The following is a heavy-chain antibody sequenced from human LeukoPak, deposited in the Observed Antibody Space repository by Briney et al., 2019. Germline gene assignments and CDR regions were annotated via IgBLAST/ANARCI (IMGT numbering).Heavy chain of an antibody. CDR3: ARGYYHYYIDV. CDR2: FYKTGDT. Sequence: SETLSLTCNVVGGSISDTSHYWAWIRQPPGKGLEWIGTFYKTGDTYYEPSLKSRVTISGDTSQNHLSLRLTSVAAADTAVYYCARGYYHYYIDVWGKGATVTVSS. CDR1: GGSISDTSHY. J-gene: IGHJ6*03. V-gene: IGHV4-39*07.